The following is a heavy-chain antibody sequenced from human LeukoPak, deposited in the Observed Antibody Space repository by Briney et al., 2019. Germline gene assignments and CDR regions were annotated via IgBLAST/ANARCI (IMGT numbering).Heavy chain of an antibody. D-gene: IGHD6-13*01. CDR2: ISGNGGTT. Sequence: GGSLRLSCAASGFTFSNYVMTWVRQAPGKGLEWVSTISGNGGTTYYADSVKGRFTISRDNSKNTLYLQMNSLRVEDTAVYYCAKPPPDSSSWLFDYWGQGTLVTVSS. V-gene: IGHV3-23*01. CDR3: AKPPPDSSSWLFDY. CDR1: GFTFSNYV. J-gene: IGHJ4*02.